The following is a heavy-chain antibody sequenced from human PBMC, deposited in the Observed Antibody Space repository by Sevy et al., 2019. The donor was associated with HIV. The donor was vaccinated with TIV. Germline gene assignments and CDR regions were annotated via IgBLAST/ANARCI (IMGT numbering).Heavy chain of an antibody. D-gene: IGHD1-26*01. CDR2: IRSKAYGGTT. CDR1: GFTFGDYT. Sequence: GGSLRLSCTASGFTFGDYTMSWVHQAPGKGLEWVSFIRSKAYGGTTQYAASVKGRFTISRDDSKSIAYLQMNSLRTEDTAVYYCTRVEGATDWGMDVWGQGTTVTVSS. CDR3: TRVEGATDWGMDV. J-gene: IGHJ6*02. V-gene: IGHV3-49*04.